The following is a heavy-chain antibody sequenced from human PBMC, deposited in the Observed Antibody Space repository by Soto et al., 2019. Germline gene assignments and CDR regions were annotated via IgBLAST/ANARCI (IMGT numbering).Heavy chain of an antibody. V-gene: IGHV3-48*02. J-gene: IGHJ6*02. D-gene: IGHD3-3*01. CDR1: GFTFSSYS. CDR3: ARDRTIFGVEHNYYYYYSMDV. CDR2: ISSSSSTI. Sequence: GGSLRLSCAASGFTFSSYSMNWVRQAPGKGLEWVSYISSSSSTIYYADSVKGRFTISRDNAKNSLYLQMNSLRDEDTAVYYCARDRTIFGVEHNYYYYYSMDVWGQGTTVTVSS.